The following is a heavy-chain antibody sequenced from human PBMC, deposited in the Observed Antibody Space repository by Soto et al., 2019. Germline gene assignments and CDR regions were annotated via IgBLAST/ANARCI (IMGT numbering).Heavy chain of an antibody. CDR1: GGSISSGGYY. CDR3: ARSGGGDGYFDY. V-gene: IGHV4-31*03. D-gene: IGHD2-21*01. CDR2: IYYSGST. Sequence: SETLSLTCTVSGGSISSGGYYWSWIRQHPGKGLEWIGYIYYSGSTYYNPSLKSRVTISVDTSKNQFSLKLSSVTAADTAVYYCARSGGGDGYFDYWGQGTLVTVSS. J-gene: IGHJ4*02.